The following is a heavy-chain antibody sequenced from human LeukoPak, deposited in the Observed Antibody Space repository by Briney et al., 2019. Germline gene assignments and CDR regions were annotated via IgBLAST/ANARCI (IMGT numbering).Heavy chain of an antibody. D-gene: IGHD6-13*01. Sequence: ASVKVSCKASGYTXTGYYMHWVRQAPGQGLEWMGWINPNSGGTNYAQKFQGRVTMTRDTSISTAYMELSRLRSDDTAVYYCARDKGIAAAGTVGDYYYGMDVWGQGTTVTVSS. CDR1: GYTXTGYY. CDR2: INPNSGGT. CDR3: ARDKGIAAAGTVGDYYYGMDV. V-gene: IGHV1-2*02. J-gene: IGHJ6*02.